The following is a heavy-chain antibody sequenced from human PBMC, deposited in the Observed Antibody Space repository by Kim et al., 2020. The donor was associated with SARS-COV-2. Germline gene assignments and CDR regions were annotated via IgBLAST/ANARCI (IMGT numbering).Heavy chain of an antibody. V-gene: IGHV4-39*02. Sequence: SETLSLTCSVSGGSISSSGYYWAWIRQPPGKGLEWIGTIYHSGTTYYSPSLESRVTISVDTSKNHFALGVSSVTAADTAVYYCARCPPRAQYYYYGMDVWGQGTTVTVSS. CDR2: IYHSGTT. CDR1: GGSISSSGYY. CDR3: ARCPPRAQYYYYGMDV. J-gene: IGHJ6*02.